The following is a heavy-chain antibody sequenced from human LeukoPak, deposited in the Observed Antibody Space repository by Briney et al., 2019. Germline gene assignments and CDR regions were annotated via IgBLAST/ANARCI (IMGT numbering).Heavy chain of an antibody. CDR3: ARGRLIVVVPAATLNWFDP. Sequence: PSETLSLTCAVYGGSFSGYYWSWIRQPPGKGLEWIGEINHSGSTNYNPSLKSQVTISVDTSKNQFSLKLSSVTAADTAVYYCARGRLIVVVPAATLNWFDPWGQGTLVTVSS. J-gene: IGHJ5*02. V-gene: IGHV4-34*01. D-gene: IGHD2-2*01. CDR2: INHSGST. CDR1: GGSFSGYY.